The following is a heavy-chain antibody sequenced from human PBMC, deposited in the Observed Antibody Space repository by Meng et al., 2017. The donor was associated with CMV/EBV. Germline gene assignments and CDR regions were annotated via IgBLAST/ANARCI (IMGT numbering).Heavy chain of an antibody. Sequence: SETLSLTWTVPGGSTRSGRYYWSWIRQPPGKGLEWIGYIYYSGRTNHNPSLKSRVTISVDTSKNQFSLKLSSVTAADTAVYYCARDRGYSSSWRRGYYGMDVWGQGTTVTVSS. J-gene: IGHJ6*02. D-gene: IGHD6-13*01. CDR2: IYYSGRT. V-gene: IGHV4-61*01. CDR3: ARDRGYSSSWRRGYYGMDV. CDR1: GGSTRSGRYY.